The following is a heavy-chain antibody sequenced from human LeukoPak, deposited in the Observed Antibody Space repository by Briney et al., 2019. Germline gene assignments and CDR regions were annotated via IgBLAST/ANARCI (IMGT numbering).Heavy chain of an antibody. CDR3: AKALAAAVDY. CDR2: ISDDGSNK. J-gene: IGHJ4*02. CDR1: GFTFSSYG. V-gene: IGHV3-30*18. Sequence: GGSLRLSCAASGFTFSSYGMHWVRQAPGKGLEWVAVISDDGSNKYYADSVKGRFTISRDNSKNTLYLQMNSLRAEDTAVYYCAKALAAAVDYWGQGTLVTVSS. D-gene: IGHD6-13*01.